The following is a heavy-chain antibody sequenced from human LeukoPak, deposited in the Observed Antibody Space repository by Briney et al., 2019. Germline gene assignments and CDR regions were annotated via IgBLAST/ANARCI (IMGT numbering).Heavy chain of an antibody. V-gene: IGHV3-33*01. CDR2: VWYDGSKK. J-gene: IGHJ4*02. D-gene: IGHD1-1*01. Sequence: GRSLRLSCAASGFTFSSYGMHWVRQAPGKGLEWVAVVWYDGSKKDCAESVKGRFTISRDDSESTLYLQMNSLRAEDTAVYYCARDISRHTYYLDYWGRGTLVTVSS. CDR1: GFTFSSYG. CDR3: ARDISRHTYYLDY.